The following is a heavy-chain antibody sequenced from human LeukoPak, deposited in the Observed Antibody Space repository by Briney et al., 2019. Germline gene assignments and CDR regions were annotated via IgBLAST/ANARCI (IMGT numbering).Heavy chain of an antibody. CDR3: AKGPHL. J-gene: IGHJ4*02. CDR1: GGSFSGYY. CDR2: INHSGST. Sequence: SETLSLTCAVYGGSFSGYYWSWIRQPPGKGLEWIGEINHSGSTNYNPSLKSRVTISVDTSKNQFSLKLSSVTAADTAVYYCAKGPHLWGQGTLVTVSS. V-gene: IGHV4-34*01.